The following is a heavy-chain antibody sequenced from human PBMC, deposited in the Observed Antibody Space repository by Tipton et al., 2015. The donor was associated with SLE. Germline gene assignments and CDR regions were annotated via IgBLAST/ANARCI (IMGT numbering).Heavy chain of an antibody. Sequence: LRLSCAVYGGSFSGYYWSWIRQPPGKGLEWIGEINHSGNTNYNPSPKSRVTISVDTSKNQFSLKLSSVTAADTAVYYCARGDYDYVWGSYRLDAFDIWGQGTMVTVSS. V-gene: IGHV4-34*01. J-gene: IGHJ3*02. D-gene: IGHD3-16*02. CDR2: INHSGNT. CDR1: GGSFSGYY. CDR3: ARGDYDYVWGSYRLDAFDI.